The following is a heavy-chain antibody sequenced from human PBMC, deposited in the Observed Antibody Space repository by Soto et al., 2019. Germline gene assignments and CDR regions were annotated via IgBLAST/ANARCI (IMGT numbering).Heavy chain of an antibody. CDR3: AREPSWSGYFEF. D-gene: IGHD3-3*01. J-gene: IGHJ4*02. CDR2: IYYNGSN. Sequence: SETLSLTCTVFGGSIRSYYWSWIRHPPGKRLEWVGFIYYNGSNQYNPSLKSRVTMLVETSKKQVSLKLNSVTAADTVVYYCAREPSWSGYFEFWGQGALVTVSS. V-gene: IGHV4-59*01. CDR1: GGSIRSYY.